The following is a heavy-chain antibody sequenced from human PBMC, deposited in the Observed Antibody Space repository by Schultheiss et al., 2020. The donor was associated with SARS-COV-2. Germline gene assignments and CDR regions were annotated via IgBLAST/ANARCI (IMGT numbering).Heavy chain of an antibody. CDR3: ARGDLADMITFGGVIVPYYYGMDV. J-gene: IGHJ6*02. CDR2: ISGSGGST. V-gene: IGHV3-23*01. CDR1: GFTFSSYA. D-gene: IGHD3-16*02. Sequence: GGSLRLSCAASGFTFSSYAMSWVRQAPGKGLEWVSAISGSGGSTYYADSVKGRFTISRDNAKNSLYLQMNSLRAEDTAVYYCARGDLADMITFGGVIVPYYYGMDVWGQGTTVTVSS.